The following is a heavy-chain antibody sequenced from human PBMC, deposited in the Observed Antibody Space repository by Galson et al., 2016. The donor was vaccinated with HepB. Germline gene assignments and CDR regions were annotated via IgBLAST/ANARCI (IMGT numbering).Heavy chain of an antibody. J-gene: IGHJ4*02. D-gene: IGHD3-3*01. CDR3: ARRLSMADSCSDY. CDR2: LSFDGSNP. V-gene: IGHV3-30*15. CDR1: GFTFSDYA. Sequence: SLRLSCAASGFTFSDYAMHWVRQAPGKGLEWVAVLSFDGSNPYYADSVKGRFTISRDNSKNTLFLHMRSLRPEDTAVYYCARRLSMADSCSDYWGQGTLVTVSS.